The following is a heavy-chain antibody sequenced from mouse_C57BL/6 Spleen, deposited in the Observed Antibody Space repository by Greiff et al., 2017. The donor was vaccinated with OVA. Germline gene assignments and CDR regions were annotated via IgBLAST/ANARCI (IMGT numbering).Heavy chain of an antibody. V-gene: IGHV5-4*01. CDR1: GFTFSSYA. Sequence: EVQGVESGGGLVKPGGSLKLSCAASGFTFSSYAMSWVRQTPEKRLEWVATISDGGSYTYYPDNVQGRFTISRDNAKTNLYLQMSHLKSEDTAMYYCARDEAYYGSSYAMDYWGQGTSVTVSS. CDR3: ARDEAYYGSSYAMDY. CDR2: ISDGGSYT. D-gene: IGHD1-1*01. J-gene: IGHJ4*01.